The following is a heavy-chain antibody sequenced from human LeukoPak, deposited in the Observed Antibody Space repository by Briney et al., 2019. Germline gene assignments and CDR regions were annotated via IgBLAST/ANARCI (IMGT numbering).Heavy chain of an antibody. J-gene: IGHJ5*02. CDR1: GFTFSSYA. D-gene: IGHD3-16*01. Sequence: GGSLRLSCAASGFTFSSYAMSWVRQAPGKGLEWVSAISGSGGSTYYADSVKGRFTISRDNSKNTLYLQMNSLRAEDTAVYYCANRYAHTFGGVTNPWGQGTLVTVSS. CDR3: ANRYAHTFGGVTNP. V-gene: IGHV3-23*01. CDR2: ISGSGGST.